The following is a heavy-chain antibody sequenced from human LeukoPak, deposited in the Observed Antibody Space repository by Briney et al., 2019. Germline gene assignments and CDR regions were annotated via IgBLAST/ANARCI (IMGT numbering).Heavy chain of an antibody. CDR1: GYTFTTYA. J-gene: IGHJ4*02. Sequence: ASVKVSCKPSGYTFTTYAMNWVRQAPGQRLEWMGWINTNTGNPTYAQGLTGRFVFSLDTSVSTASLQISTLNAEDTGVYYCARGSGRPPYFDYWGQGTLVTVSS. CDR2: INTNTGNP. CDR3: ARGSGRPPYFDY. D-gene: IGHD1-26*01. V-gene: IGHV7-4-1*02.